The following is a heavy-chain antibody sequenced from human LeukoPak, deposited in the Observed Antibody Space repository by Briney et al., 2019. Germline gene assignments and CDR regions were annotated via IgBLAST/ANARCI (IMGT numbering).Heavy chain of an antibody. D-gene: IGHD2-21*01. Sequence: GSLRLSCTGSGFTFSSYTLHWVRQAPGKELEWVSSISSGGTFVFYADSVTGRFTISRDSAGKFLYLQMDSLRAEDTAIYYCATLGCAGENCPRAGRALGGYWGPGTLVTVSS. CDR1: GFTFSSYT. J-gene: IGHJ4*02. CDR3: ATLGCAGENCPRAGRALGGY. V-gene: IGHV3-21*01. CDR2: ISSGGTFV.